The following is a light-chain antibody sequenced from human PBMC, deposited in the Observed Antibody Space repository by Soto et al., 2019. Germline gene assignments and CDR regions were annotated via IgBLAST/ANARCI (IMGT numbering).Light chain of an antibody. CDR2: KAS. CDR3: QQYNTDSRT. CDR1: QSISSW. J-gene: IGKJ1*01. V-gene: IGKV1-5*03. Sequence: DIQMTQSPSTLSASVGDGVTITCRASQSISSWLAWYQHKPGKAPKVLIYKASSLKSGVPSRFSGSGSGTEFTLTISSLQPDDFATYYCQQYNTDSRTFGQGTKVDIK.